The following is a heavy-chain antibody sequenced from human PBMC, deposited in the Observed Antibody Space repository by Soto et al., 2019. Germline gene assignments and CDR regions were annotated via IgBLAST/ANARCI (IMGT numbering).Heavy chain of an antibody. CDR3: ARSDYGDYGRSDY. Sequence: PGESLKISCQASRYSFTTYWIAWVGQTPGRGLEWMGIIYPGDSEIKYSPSFDGQVTFSVDKSTSTAYLQWSSLRASDTAMYYCARSDYGDYGRSDYWGQGTLVTVSS. CDR1: RYSFTTYW. CDR2: IYPGDSEI. D-gene: IGHD4-17*01. J-gene: IGHJ4*02. V-gene: IGHV5-51*01.